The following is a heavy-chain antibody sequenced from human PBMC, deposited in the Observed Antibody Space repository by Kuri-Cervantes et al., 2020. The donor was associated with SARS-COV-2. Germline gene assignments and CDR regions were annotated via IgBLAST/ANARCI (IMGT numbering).Heavy chain of an antibody. CDR1: GFTFGDYA. CDR3: ARCSGITGTDFYYYYGMDV. CDR2: IRSKAYGGTT. D-gene: IGHD1-7*01. J-gene: IGHJ6*02. Sequence: SLRLSCTASGFTFGDYAMSWFRQAPGKGLEWVGFIRSKAYGGTTEYAASVKGRFTISRDDSKSIAYLQMNSLKTEDTAVYYCARCSGITGTDFYYYYGMDVWGQGTTVTVSS. V-gene: IGHV3-49*03.